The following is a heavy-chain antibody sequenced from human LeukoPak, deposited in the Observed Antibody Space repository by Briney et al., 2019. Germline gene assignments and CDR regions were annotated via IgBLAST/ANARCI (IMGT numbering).Heavy chain of an antibody. V-gene: IGHV3-23*01. CDR2: ISGSGGST. CDR1: GFTFSNYA. D-gene: IGHD1-20*01. Sequence: GGSLRLSCAASGFTFSNYAMTWVRQAPGKGLEWVSAISGSGGSTYYADSVKGRFNISRDNSKNTLYLQMNSLRAEDTAVYYCAKDVLTVSYYGMDVWGQGTTVTVSS. CDR3: AKDVLTVSYYGMDV. J-gene: IGHJ6*02.